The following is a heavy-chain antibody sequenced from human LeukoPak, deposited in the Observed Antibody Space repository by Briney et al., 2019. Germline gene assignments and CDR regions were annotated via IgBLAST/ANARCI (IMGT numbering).Heavy chain of an antibody. CDR3: ARDAHRGMDV. Sequence: PGGPLRLSCAAAGFTLSGYWIDWVRHAPGKGTVWVSCIKSDGGDTIYADSVKGRFTISRDNANNMLYLQMTSLRAEDTAVYYCARDAHRGMDVWGQGTTVTVSS. CDR2: IKSDGGDT. J-gene: IGHJ6*02. CDR1: GFTLSGYW. V-gene: IGHV3-74*01.